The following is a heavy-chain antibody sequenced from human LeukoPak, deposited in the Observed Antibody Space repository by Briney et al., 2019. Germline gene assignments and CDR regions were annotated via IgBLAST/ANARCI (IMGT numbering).Heavy chain of an antibody. V-gene: IGHV3-64*01. J-gene: IGHJ4*02. CDR2: ISSNGGST. Sequence: PGGSLRLSCAVSGFTFSSYAMHWVRQAPGKGLEYVSAISSNGGSTYYANSVKGRFTISRDNSKNTLYLQMNSLRAEDTAVYYCARRAGGYSHPYDYWGQGILVTVSS. CDR3: ARRAGGYSHPYDY. CDR1: GFTFSSYA. D-gene: IGHD4-23*01.